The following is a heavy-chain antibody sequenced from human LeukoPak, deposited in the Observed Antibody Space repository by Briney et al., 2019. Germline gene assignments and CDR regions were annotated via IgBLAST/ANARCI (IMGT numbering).Heavy chain of an antibody. CDR1: GFIFSDYH. CDR2: ISSTGGNT. J-gene: IGHJ4*02. D-gene: IGHD2-21*02. V-gene: IGHV3-23*01. CDR3: SKEGSDDYYFDY. Sequence: TGGSLRLSCAASGFIFSDYHMIWPRQAPGKGLEWVSDISSTGGNTYYADSVKGRFTISRDNSKNTVYLQMNSLRAEDTALYYCSKEGSDDYYFDYWGQGTLLTVSS.